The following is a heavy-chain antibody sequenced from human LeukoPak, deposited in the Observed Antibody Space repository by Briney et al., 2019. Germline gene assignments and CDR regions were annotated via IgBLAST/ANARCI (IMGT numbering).Heavy chain of an antibody. CDR2: IYYSGST. J-gene: IGHJ6*03. D-gene: IGHD3-3*01. CDR3: ARVATIFGVVNDYYYMDV. CDR1: GGSISSYY. Sequence: PSETLSLTCTVSGGSISSYYWSWIRQPPGKGLEWIGYIYYSGSTNYNPSLKSRVTISVDTSKNQFSLKLSSVTAADTAVYYCARVATIFGVVNDYYYMDVWGKGTTVTVSS. V-gene: IGHV4-59*01.